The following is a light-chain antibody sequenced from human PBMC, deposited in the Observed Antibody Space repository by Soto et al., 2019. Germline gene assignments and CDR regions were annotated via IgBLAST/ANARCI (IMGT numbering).Light chain of an antibody. V-gene: IGKV3-20*01. J-gene: IGKJ4*01. CDR3: QQYISSPLT. CDR1: QTVSSNY. Sequence: EIILTQSPDTLSLSPGERATLSCRASQTVSSNYLAWYQQKPGQAPSLLTYGASSRATDVPDRFSASGSGTNFALTISRLEPEDVAVYYCQQYISSPLTFGGGTKVDIK. CDR2: GAS.